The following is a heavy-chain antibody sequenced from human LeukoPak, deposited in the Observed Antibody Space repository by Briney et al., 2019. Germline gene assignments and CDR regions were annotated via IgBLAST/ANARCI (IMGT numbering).Heavy chain of an antibody. J-gene: IGHJ4*02. CDR1: GFTFSSYA. CDR3: AQHRAHTATPFDY. Sequence: GGSLRLSCSASGFTFSSYAMSWVRQAPGKGREWGSAISGSGGSTYYADSVKGRFTISRDNSKNTLYLQMNSLRAEDTAVYYCAQHRAHTATPFDYWGQGTLVTVSS. D-gene: IGHD2-15*01. V-gene: IGHV3-23*01. CDR2: ISGSGGST.